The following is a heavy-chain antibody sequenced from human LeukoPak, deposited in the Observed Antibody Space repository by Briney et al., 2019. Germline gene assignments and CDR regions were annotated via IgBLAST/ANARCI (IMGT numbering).Heavy chain of an antibody. D-gene: IGHD1-14*01. CDR2: ISWNSGSI. CDR3: ARGPVYYFDY. Sequence: GGSLRLSCAASGSTFDDYAMHWVRQAPGKGLEWVSGISWNSGSIGYADSVKGRFTISRDNAKNSLYLQMNSLRAEDTALYYCARGPVYYFDYWGQGTLVTVSS. CDR1: GSTFDDYA. V-gene: IGHV3-9*01. J-gene: IGHJ4*02.